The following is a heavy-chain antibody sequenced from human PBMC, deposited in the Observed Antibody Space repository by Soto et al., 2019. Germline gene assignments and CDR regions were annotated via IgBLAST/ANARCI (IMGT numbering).Heavy chain of an antibody. CDR1: GGSISSYY. CDR3: ATSNDYGDYLPLDY. CDR2: IYYSGST. J-gene: IGHJ4*02. Sequence: TLSLTCTVSGGSISSYYWSWIRQPPGKGLEWIGYIYYSGSTNYNPSLKSRVTISIDTSKNQFSLKLSSVTAADTAVYYCATSNDYGDYLPLDYWGQGTLVTVSS. V-gene: IGHV4-59*01. D-gene: IGHD4-17*01.